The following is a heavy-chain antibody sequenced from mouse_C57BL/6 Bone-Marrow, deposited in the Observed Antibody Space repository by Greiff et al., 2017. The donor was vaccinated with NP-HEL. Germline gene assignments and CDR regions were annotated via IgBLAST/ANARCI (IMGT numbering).Heavy chain of an antibody. Sequence: VQLQQPGAELVKPGASVKLSCKASGYTFTSYWMHWVKQRPGQGLEWIGMIHPNSGSTNYNEKFKSKATLTVDKSSSTAYMQLSSLTSEDSAVYYCARGKPYYGSSYAMDYWGQGTSVTVSS. CDR3: ARGKPYYGSSYAMDY. V-gene: IGHV1-64*01. D-gene: IGHD1-1*01. J-gene: IGHJ4*01. CDR1: GYTFTSYW. CDR2: IHPNSGST.